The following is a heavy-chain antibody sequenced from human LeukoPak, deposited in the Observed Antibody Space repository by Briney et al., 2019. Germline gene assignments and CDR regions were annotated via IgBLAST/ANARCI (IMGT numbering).Heavy chain of an antibody. CDR2: IRYDGSNK. D-gene: IGHD2-15*01. CDR3: AKDIRGGCYLCAFDM. J-gene: IGHJ3*02. Sequence: GGSLRLSCAASGFTFSSYGMHRVRQAPGKGLEWVAFIRYDGSNKYYADSVKGRFTISRDNSKNTLYLQMNSLRAEDTAVYYCAKDIRGGCYLCAFDMWGQGTRVTVSS. V-gene: IGHV3-30*02. CDR1: GFTFSSYG.